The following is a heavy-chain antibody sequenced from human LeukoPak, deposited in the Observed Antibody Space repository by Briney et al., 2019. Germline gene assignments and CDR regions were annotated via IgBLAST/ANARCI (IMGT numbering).Heavy chain of an antibody. CDR3: AVEMATIIDY. V-gene: IGHV3-21*01. Sequence: GGSLRLSCAASGFTFSSYSMNWVRQAPGKGLEWVSSISSSSSYIYYADSVKGRFTISRDNAKNSLCLQMNSLRAEDTAVYYCAVEMATIIDYWGQGTLVTVSS. D-gene: IGHD5-24*01. CDR1: GFTFSSYS. J-gene: IGHJ4*02. CDR2: ISSSSSYI.